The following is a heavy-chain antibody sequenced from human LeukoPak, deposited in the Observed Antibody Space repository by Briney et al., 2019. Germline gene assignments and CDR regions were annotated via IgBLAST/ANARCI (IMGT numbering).Heavy chain of an antibody. D-gene: IGHD5-12*01. CDR3: AKEYSGDHLVFNY. CDR1: GFIFSDSN. CDR2: IRNNPICGTT. J-gene: IGHJ4*02. Sequence: PGGSLRLSCAASGFIFSDSNMTWVRQGPGKGLGWDRFIRNNPICGTTDWTPSMIGKFTLSRDHSKSITCLQMSSLRVEDTTFYSCAKEYSGDHLVFNYWGQGTLVAVS. V-gene: IGHV3-71*03.